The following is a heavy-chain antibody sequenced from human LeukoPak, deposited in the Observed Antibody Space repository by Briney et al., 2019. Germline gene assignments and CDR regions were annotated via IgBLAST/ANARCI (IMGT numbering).Heavy chain of an antibody. V-gene: IGHV1-18*01. J-gene: IGHJ4*02. D-gene: IGHD3-22*01. Sequence: ASAKASCKASGYTFTSYGISWVRQAPGQGLEWMGWISSYNGNTNYAQKLQGRVTMTTDTSTSTAYMELRSLRSDDTAVYYCARVLWLDSSEPSTGLGYWGQGTLVTVSS. CDR2: ISSYNGNT. CDR1: GYTFTSYG. CDR3: ARVLWLDSSEPSTGLGY.